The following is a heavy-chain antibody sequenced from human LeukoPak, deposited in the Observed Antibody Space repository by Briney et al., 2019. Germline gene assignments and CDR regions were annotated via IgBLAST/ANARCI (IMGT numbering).Heavy chain of an antibody. J-gene: IGHJ4*02. CDR3: ARGYDSSGYLNY. CDR2: IYYSGST. CDR1: GGSISSGGYY. D-gene: IGHD3-22*01. Sequence: ASETLSLTCTVSGGSISSGGYYWSWIRQHPGKGLEWIGYIYYSGSTYYNPSLKSRVTISVDTSKNQFSLKLSSVTAADTAVYYCARGYDSSGYLNYWGQGTLVTVSS. V-gene: IGHV4-31*03.